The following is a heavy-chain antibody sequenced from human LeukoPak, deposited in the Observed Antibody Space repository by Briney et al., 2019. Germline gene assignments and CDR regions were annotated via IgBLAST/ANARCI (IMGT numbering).Heavy chain of an antibody. CDR2: INHSGST. D-gene: IGHD3-9*01. CDR1: GESFSGYY. CDR3: ARDYDVLTAYPPTQLFDP. V-gene: IGHV4-34*01. Sequence: SETLSLTCAVYGESFSGYYWSWIRQPPGKGLEWIGEINHSGSTNYNPSLKSRVTISVDTSKNQFSLKLNSVTAADTAVYYCARDYDVLTAYPPTQLFDPWGQGTLVTVSS. J-gene: IGHJ5*02.